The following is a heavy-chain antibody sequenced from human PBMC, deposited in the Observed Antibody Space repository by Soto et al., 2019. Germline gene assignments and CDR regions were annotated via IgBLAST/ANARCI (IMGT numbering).Heavy chain of an antibody. V-gene: IGHV3-33*01. D-gene: IGHD6-13*01. CDR2: IWFDASHE. J-gene: IGHJ6*02. Sequence: QVHLVESGGGVVQPGTSLRLSCAASGFSFSDYGMHWVRQAPGKGLEWLTIIWFDASHEYYADSVKGRFTISRDNSNNSLYLQLNSLTAYDTAVYFCATDRGRTTAAGTLGHGLDAWGQGTAVTASS. CDR3: ATDRGRTTAAGTLGHGLDA. CDR1: GFSFSDYG.